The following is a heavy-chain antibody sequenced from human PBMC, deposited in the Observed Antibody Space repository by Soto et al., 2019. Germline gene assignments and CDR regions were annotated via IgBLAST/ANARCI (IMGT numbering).Heavy chain of an antibody. CDR2: ISLYSDGT. CDR1: GYTFSNFG. V-gene: IGHV1-18*01. Sequence: ASVKVSCKTSGYTFSNFGITWVRQAPGQPLEWLGWISLYSDGTNYAQKFQGRVSMTTATSTTTAYMELRSLRSDDTAVYYCARVVPGAEAWFGPWGQGTLVTVSS. J-gene: IGHJ5*02. D-gene: IGHD2-2*01. CDR3: ARVVPGAEAWFGP.